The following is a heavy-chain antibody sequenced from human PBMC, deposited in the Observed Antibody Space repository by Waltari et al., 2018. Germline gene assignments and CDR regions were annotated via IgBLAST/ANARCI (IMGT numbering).Heavy chain of an antibody. J-gene: IGHJ3*01. CDR2: ISYTGAT. Sequence: QLQLQESGPRLVKPSETLSLTCTVSGCPITSNRHYWGWIRQPPGQGLEWIGTISYTGATYSSPSLKSRVTISRDTSKNQLALTLGSVTAADTALYYCATYIGASLGTAAFDVWGQGTMVTVSS. D-gene: IGHD5-12*01. V-gene: IGHV4-39*01. CDR3: ATYIGASLGTAAFDV. CDR1: GCPITSNRHY.